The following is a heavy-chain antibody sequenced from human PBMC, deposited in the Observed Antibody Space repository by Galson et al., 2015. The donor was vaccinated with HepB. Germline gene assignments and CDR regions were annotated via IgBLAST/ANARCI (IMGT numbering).Heavy chain of an antibody. D-gene: IGHD2-2*01. CDR2: IFYSGTT. V-gene: IGHV4-30-4*01. CDR1: GGSISSGGYY. CDR3: ARGGHYARWFVD. J-gene: IGHJ5*02. Sequence: TLSLTCAVSGGSISSGGYYWRWIRQPPGKCTEWIGDIFYSGTTYYNPSRKSRVTISVDTSKNHFSLKLKYMTAADAGVYFCARGGHYARWFVDWGRGTLVTVSS.